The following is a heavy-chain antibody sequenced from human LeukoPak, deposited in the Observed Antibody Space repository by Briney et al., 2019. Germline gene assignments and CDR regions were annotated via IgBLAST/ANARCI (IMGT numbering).Heavy chain of an antibody. CDR1: GFTFSSYA. Sequence: GGSLRLSCAASGFTFSSYAMSWVRQAPGKGLEWVSSISGSGDTTYYADSVKGRFTISRDNAKNTVYLEMNSLSVEDTATYYCIRDFRSADLWGQGTLVTVTS. J-gene: IGHJ5*02. CDR3: IRDFRSADL. D-gene: IGHD5-24*01. CDR2: ISGSGDTT. V-gene: IGHV3-23*01.